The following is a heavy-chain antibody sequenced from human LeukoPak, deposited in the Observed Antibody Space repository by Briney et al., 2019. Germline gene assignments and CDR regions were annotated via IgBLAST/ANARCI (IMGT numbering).Heavy chain of an antibody. J-gene: IGHJ4*02. CDR1: GFTFSSYS. CDR3: ARSGGDCYDY. V-gene: IGHV3-21*01. D-gene: IGHD2-15*01. Sequence: GGSLRLSCAASGFTFSSYSMNWVRQAPGKGLEWVSSISSSSSYIYYADSVKGRFTISRDNAKNSLYQQMNSLRAEDTAVYYCARSGGDCYDYWGQGTLVTVSS. CDR2: ISSSSSYI.